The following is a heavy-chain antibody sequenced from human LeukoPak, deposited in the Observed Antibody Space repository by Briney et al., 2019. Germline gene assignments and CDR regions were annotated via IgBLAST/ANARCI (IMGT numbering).Heavy chain of an antibody. D-gene: IGHD2-8*01. V-gene: IGHV3-74*01. CDR2: IDTDGSGT. Sequence: GGSLRLSCAASGFTFSSYWMHWVRQTPEKGLVWVSRIDTDGSGTIYADSVKGRFTISRDNAKNTLFLQMNSLRAEDTAVYYCARDLGVRYFDYWGQGTLVTVSS. CDR1: GFTFSSYW. J-gene: IGHJ4*02. CDR3: ARDLGVRYFDY.